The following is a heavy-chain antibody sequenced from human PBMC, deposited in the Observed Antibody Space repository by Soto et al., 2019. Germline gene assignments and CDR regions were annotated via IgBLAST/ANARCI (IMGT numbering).Heavy chain of an antibody. CDR2: INPKDGVR. CDR3: AREDPQCSNGVCYGYNGSDV. Sequence: QVQLVQSGAEMKKPGASVKVYCKASGYTFSAYYIHGVRQAPGQGLEWMGWINPKDGVRDYLNKFQDWVPMSRDTSITTADMEVTSLKSDDTAVYYCAREDPQCSNGVCYGYNGSDVWGQGTTVTVSS. D-gene: IGHD2-8*01. J-gene: IGHJ6*02. V-gene: IGHV1-2*04. CDR1: GYTFSAYY.